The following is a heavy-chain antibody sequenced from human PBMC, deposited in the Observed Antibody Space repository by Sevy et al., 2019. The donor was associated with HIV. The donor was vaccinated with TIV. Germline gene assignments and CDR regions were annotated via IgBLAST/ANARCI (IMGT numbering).Heavy chain of an antibody. CDR2: IKQDGSDK. J-gene: IGHJ4*02. Sequence: GGSLRLSCAASGFTLSNYWMSWVRQAPGKGLEWVANIKQDGSDKYYVDSVKGRFTISRDNAKNSLYLQMNSLRAEDTAVYYCARDLYSGSYHENYWGQGTLVTVSS. CDR3: ARDLYSGSYHENY. V-gene: IGHV3-7*01. CDR1: GFTLSNYW. D-gene: IGHD1-26*01.